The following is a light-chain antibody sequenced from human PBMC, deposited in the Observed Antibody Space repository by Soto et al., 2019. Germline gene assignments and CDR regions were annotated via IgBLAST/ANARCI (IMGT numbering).Light chain of an antibody. Sequence: QSVLTQPASVSGSPGQSITISCTGTISDVGGYKYVSWYQQHPGKAPKLMIYDVSRRPSGVSNRFSGSKSGNTASLTISGLQAEDEADYYCSSFTSSSTLLFGGGTKLTGL. CDR3: SSFTSSSTLL. V-gene: IGLV2-14*03. J-gene: IGLJ3*02. CDR1: ISDVGGYKY. CDR2: DVS.